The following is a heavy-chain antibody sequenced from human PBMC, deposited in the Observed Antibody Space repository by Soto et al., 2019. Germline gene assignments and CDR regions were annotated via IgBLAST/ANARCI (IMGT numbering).Heavy chain of an antibody. D-gene: IGHD2-15*01. V-gene: IGHV1-18*01. CDR2: ISAYNGNT. J-gene: IGHJ5*02. Sequence: QVQLVQSGAEVKKPGASVKVSCKASGYTFTSYGISWVRQAPGQGLEWMGWISAYNGNTNYAQKLQGRVTMTTDTSTSTAYMELRSVRSDDTAVYYCARDVVVVAADGWANWFDPWGQGTLVTVSS. CDR3: ARDVVVVAADGWANWFDP. CDR1: GYTFTSYG.